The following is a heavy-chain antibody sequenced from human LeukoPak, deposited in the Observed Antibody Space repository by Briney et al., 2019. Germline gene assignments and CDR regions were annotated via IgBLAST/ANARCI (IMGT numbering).Heavy chain of an antibody. J-gene: IGHJ2*01. CDR1: GGTFSSYA. Sequence: SVKVSCKASGGTFSSYAISWVRQAPGQGLEWMGGIITIFGTANYAQKFQGRVTITTDESTSTAYMELSSLRSEDTAVYYCAREGYCTNGVCLGEFFDLWGRGTLVTVSS. CDR2: IITIFGTA. D-gene: IGHD2-8*01. V-gene: IGHV1-69*05. CDR3: AREGYCTNGVCLGEFFDL.